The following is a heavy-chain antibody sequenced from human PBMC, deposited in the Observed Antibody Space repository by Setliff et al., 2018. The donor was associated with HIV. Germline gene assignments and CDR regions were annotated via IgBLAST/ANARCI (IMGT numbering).Heavy chain of an antibody. J-gene: IGHJ5*02. D-gene: IGHD4-17*01. CDR1: GGTISNSYYY. Sequence: PSETLSLTCTVSGGTISNSYYYWGWIRQSPGKGLEWIGNVYYSGSTYFNPSLRNRVSISVDTSKNQFSLKLSSVIAADTALYYCARRLPVAWADYGPAGYFDPWGQGTLVTVSS. V-gene: IGHV4-39*01. CDR3: ARRLPVAWADYGPAGYFDP. CDR2: VYYSGST.